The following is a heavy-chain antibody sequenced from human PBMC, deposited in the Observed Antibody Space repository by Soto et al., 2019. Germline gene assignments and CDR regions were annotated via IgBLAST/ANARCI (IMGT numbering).Heavy chain of an antibody. V-gene: IGHV4-30-2*01. D-gene: IGHD6-19*01. Sequence: TLSLTCNMPGDSCSISTYSWSWILQPPGKALQWIGFIYQSGVTSYNPSLASRVSISLDRSNNQCSLKLKSVTAADTAVYFCAGMPYTSGLRFDPWGPGTLVTVSS. CDR2: IYQSGVT. J-gene: IGHJ5*02. CDR3: AGMPYTSGLRFDP. CDR1: GDSCSISTYS.